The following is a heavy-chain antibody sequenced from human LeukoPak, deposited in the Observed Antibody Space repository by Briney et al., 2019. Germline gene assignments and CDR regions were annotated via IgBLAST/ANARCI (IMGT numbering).Heavy chain of an antibody. CDR2: IFPSGGEI. CDR1: GITFSTFA. CDR3: GRDVGP. J-gene: IGHJ5*02. Sequence: GSLRLSCAASGITFSTFAMIWVRQPPGKGLEWVSSIFPSGGEIHYADSVKGRFTIFRDNSKNTMYLQMNSLRVEDTAMYYCGRDVGPWGQGTLVTVSS. V-gene: IGHV3-23*01.